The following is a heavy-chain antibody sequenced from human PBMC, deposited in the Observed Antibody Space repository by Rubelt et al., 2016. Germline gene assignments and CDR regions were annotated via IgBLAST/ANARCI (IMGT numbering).Heavy chain of an antibody. D-gene: IGHD6-19*01. CDR1: GGSITSTRYY. Sequence: QLQLQESGPRLVKPSETLSLTCTVSGGSITSTRYYWGWIRQPPGKGLEWLGTIYYSGSTYDHPSLRSRVTISVDTSKNPVSLRLSSVTAADTAVYYCARQFSLQWLVDYGMDVWGQGTTVTVSS. CDR3: ARQFSLQWLVDYGMDV. J-gene: IGHJ6*02. V-gene: IGHV4-39*01. CDR2: IYYSGST.